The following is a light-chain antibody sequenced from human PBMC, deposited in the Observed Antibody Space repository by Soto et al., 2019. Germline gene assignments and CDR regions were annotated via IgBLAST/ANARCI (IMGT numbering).Light chain of an antibody. J-gene: IGKJ2*01. CDR1: QSVSSSY. CDR3: HQYGNGAYT. V-gene: IGKV3-20*01. Sequence: EIVLTQSPGTLSLSPWERATFSCRASQSVSSSYIAWYQQKRGQAPRRLIYGASIRATGIPDRFSGSGSGTDFTLAISRLAPEDFAVYYCHQYGNGAYTFGQGTKVDIK. CDR2: GAS.